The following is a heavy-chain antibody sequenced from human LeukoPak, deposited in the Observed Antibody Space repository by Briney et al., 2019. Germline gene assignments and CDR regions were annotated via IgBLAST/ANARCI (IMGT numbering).Heavy chain of an antibody. D-gene: IGHD6-13*01. J-gene: IGHJ2*01. V-gene: IGHV4-39*07. CDR1: GGSLSSSSYY. CDR3: ASGGSSGQQLDWYFDL. Sequence: SETLSLTCTVSGGSLSSSSYYWGWIRQPPGRGLEWIGSIYYSGSTKYNPSLKSRVTTSLETPNNQVSLKLSSVTAADTAVYYCASGGSSGQQLDWYFDLWGRGTLVTVSS. CDR2: IYYSGST.